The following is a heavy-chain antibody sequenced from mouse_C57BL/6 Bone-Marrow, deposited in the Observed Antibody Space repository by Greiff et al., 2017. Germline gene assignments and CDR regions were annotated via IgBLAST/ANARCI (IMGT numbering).Heavy chain of an antibody. J-gene: IGHJ4*01. CDR2: IDPENGDT. CDR1: GFNIKDDY. CDR3: TTYYVAMDY. V-gene: IGHV14-4*01. D-gene: IGHD1-1*01. Sequence: EVQLQQSGAELVRPGASVKLSCTASGFNIKDDYMHWVKQRPEQGLEWIGWIDPENGDTEYASKFQGKATITVDTSSNTAYLQLSSLTSEDTAVYYCTTYYVAMDYWGQGTSVTVSS.